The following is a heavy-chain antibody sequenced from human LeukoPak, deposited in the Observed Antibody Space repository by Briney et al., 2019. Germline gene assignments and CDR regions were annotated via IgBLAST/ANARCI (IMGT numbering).Heavy chain of an antibody. J-gene: IGHJ4*02. Sequence: ASVKVSCKASRGTFSSYAISWVRQAPGQGLEWMGRIIAILGIANYAQKFQGRVTITADKSTSTAYMELSSLRSEDTAVYYCARDDTIFGVVIETRYWGQGTLVTVSS. CDR2: IIAILGIA. CDR1: RGTFSSYA. CDR3: ARDDTIFGVVIETRY. D-gene: IGHD3-3*01. V-gene: IGHV1-69*04.